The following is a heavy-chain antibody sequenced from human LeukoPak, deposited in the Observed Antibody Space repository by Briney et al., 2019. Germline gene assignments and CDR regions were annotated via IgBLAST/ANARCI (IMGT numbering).Heavy chain of an antibody. V-gene: IGHV3-20*04. D-gene: IGHD1-26*01. J-gene: IGHJ4*02. Sequence: GGSLRLSCAASGFTLDDYGMNWVRQAPGKGLEWVSGITWNGGSTGYADSVKGRFTISRDNAKNSLYLQMSSLRAEDTALYYCARDRSYGAFASWGQGTLVTVSS. CDR1: GFTLDDYG. CDR3: ARDRSYGAFAS. CDR2: ITWNGGST.